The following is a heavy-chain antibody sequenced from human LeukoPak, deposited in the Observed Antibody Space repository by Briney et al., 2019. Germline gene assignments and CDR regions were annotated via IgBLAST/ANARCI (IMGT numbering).Heavy chain of an antibody. D-gene: IGHD2-21*01. V-gene: IGHV3-21*01. CDR2: ISSSSSYI. CDR1: GFTFSSYG. CDR3: ARDLWDCGGDCYSSGRGAFDI. Sequence: PGGSLRLSCAVSGFTFSSYGMHWVRQAPGKGLEWVSSISSSSSYIYYADSVKGRFTISRDNAKNSLYLQMNSLRAEDTAVYYCARDLWDCGGDCYSSGRGAFDIWGQGTMVTVSS. J-gene: IGHJ3*02.